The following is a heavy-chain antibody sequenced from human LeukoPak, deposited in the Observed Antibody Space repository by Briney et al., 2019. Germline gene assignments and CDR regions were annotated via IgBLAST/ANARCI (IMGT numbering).Heavy chain of an antibody. CDR2: IIPIFGTA. D-gene: IGHD3-16*02. CDR3: AREVLSYDYVWGSYRAHFDY. CDR1: GGTFNSYA. V-gene: IGHV1-69*13. Sequence: ASVKVSCKASGGTFNSYAITWVRQAPGQGLEWMGGIIPIFGTANYAQKFQGRVTITADESTSTAYMELSSLRSEDTAVYYCAREVLSYDYVWGSYRAHFDYWGQGTLVTVSS. J-gene: IGHJ4*02.